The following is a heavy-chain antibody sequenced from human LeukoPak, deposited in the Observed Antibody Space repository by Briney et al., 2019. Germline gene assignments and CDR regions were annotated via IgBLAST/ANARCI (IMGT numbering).Heavy chain of an antibody. D-gene: IGHD6-13*01. Sequence: SVKVSCKASGGTFITYAISWVRQAPGQGLEWMGGIIPIFGTTNFAQKFQGRVTITADESTSTAYMELSSLRSDDTAVYYCAAAGTFEYFDFWGQGTLVTVSS. CDR2: IIPIFGTT. CDR1: GGTFITYA. V-gene: IGHV1-69*01. CDR3: AAAGTFEYFDF. J-gene: IGHJ4*02.